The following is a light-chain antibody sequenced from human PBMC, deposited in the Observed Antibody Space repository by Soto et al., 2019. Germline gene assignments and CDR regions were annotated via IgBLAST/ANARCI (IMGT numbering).Light chain of an antibody. J-gene: IGKJ1*01. CDR1: QSISNW. CDR3: QQFNSSPWT. V-gene: IGKV1-5*03. CDR2: KAS. Sequence: DIQMTQSPSTLSASVGDRVTITCRASQSISNWLAWYQQKPGKAPKLLIYKASSLESGVPSRFSGSGSGTEFTLTICSLQPDDFATYYCQQFNSSPWTFGQGTKVEIK.